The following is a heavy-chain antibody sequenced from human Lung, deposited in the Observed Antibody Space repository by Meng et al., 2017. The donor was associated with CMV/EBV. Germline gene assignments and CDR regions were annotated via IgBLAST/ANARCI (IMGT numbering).Heavy chain of an antibody. D-gene: IGHD1-26*01. CDR1: GFTFSSYS. Sequence: GESLKISCAASGFTFSSYSMNWVRQAPGKGLEWVSSISSSSSYIYYADSVKGRFTISRDNAKNSLYLQMNSLRAEDTAVYYCARDSYSGSFHYYYGREGWGKGTXVNGAS. CDR2: ISSSSSYI. CDR3: ARDSYSGSFHYYYGREG. J-gene: IGHJ6*04. V-gene: IGHV3-21*01.